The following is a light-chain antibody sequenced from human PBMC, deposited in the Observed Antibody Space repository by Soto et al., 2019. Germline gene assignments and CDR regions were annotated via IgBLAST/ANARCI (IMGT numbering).Light chain of an antibody. CDR1: SSDVGGYNY. V-gene: IGLV2-14*01. J-gene: IGLJ1*01. Sequence: QSVLTQPASVSGSPGQSIIISCTGTSSDVGGYNYVSWYQQHPGKAPKLMIYDVSYRSSGVSNRFSGSKSGNTASLTISGLQADDEADYYCCSYTSSSTLVFGTGTQLTVL. CDR3: CSYTSSSTLV. CDR2: DVS.